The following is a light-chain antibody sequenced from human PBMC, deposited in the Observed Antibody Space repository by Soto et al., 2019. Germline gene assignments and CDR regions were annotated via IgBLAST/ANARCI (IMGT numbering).Light chain of an antibody. CDR3: QQRSSPET. CDR2: DAS. J-gene: IGKJ2*01. Sequence: EIVLTQSPATLSLSPGERATLSCRASQSVSSYLAWYQQKPGQAPRLLIYDASNRATGIPARFSGSGSGTDFTLTISSLEPEDFAVYYCQQRSSPETFGQGTNLEIK. CDR1: QSVSSY. V-gene: IGKV3-11*01.